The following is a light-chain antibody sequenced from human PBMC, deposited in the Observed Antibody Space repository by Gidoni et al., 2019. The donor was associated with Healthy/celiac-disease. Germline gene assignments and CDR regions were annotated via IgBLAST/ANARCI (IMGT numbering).Light chain of an antibody. J-gene: IGKJ2*01. CDR3: QQYNNWPPGENT. V-gene: IGKV3-15*01. CDR1: QSVSSN. CDR2: GAS. Sequence: EIVMTQSPATLSVSPGERATLSCRASQSVSSNLAWYQQKPGQAPRLLIYGASTRATGIPARFSGSGSGTEFTLTISSLQSEDFAVYYCQQYNNWPPGENTFXQXTKLEIK.